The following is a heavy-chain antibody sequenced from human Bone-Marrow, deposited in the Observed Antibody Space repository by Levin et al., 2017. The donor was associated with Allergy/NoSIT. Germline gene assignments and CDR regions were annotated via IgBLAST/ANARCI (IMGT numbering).Heavy chain of an antibody. CDR1: GFTLSNYN. V-gene: IGHV3-21*06. CDR3: VREGSKLGIVVGGH. CDR2: ISSSDDSI. Sequence: AGGSLRLSCVASGFTLSNYNMDWVRQAPGKGLQWVSSISSSDDSIHYADSVKGRFTISRDNAQNSLYLQMHSLRDEDTATYYCVREGSKLGIVVGGHWGQGTMVTVSS. J-gene: IGHJ4*02. D-gene: IGHD7-27*01.